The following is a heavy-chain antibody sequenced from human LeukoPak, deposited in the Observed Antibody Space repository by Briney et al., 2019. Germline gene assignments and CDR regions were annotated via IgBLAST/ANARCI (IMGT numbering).Heavy chain of an antibody. CDR1: GYTFTSYG. J-gene: IGHJ4*02. D-gene: IGHD6-19*01. Sequence: SVKVSCKASGYTFTSYGISWVRQAPGQGLEWMGWISAYNGNTNYAQKLQGRVTMTTDTSTSTAYMELRSLRSDDTAVYYCARDPPGIAVAGEGDYWGQGTLVTVSS. CDR3: ARDPPGIAVAGEGDY. CDR2: ISAYNGNT. V-gene: IGHV1-18*01.